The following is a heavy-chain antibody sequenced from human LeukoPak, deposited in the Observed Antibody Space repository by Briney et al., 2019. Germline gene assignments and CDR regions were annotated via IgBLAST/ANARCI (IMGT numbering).Heavy chain of an antibody. D-gene: IGHD3-22*01. CDR1: GGSISSGSYY. CDR3: ARTYDTTRRDY. CDR2: IYTSGST. V-gene: IGHV4-61*02. J-gene: IGHJ4*02. Sequence: PSETLSLTCTVSGGSISSGSYYWSWIRQPAGKGLEWIGRIYTSGSTNYNPSFKSRVTISVDTSKNQFSLKLSSVTAADTAVYYCARTYDTTRRDYWGQGTLVTVSS.